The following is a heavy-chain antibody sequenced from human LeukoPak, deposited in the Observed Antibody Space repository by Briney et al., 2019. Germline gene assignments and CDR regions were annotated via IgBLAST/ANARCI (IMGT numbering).Heavy chain of an antibody. CDR1: GFTFSSYA. Sequence: PGGSLRLSCAASGFTFSSYAMSWVRQAPGKGLEWVSAISGSGGSTYYADSVKGRFTISRDNAKNSLYLRMNSLRAEDTAVYYCARFSVEMATQYVDYWGQGTLVTVSS. CDR2: ISGSGGST. CDR3: ARFSVEMATQYVDY. D-gene: IGHD5-24*01. V-gene: IGHV3-23*01. J-gene: IGHJ4*02.